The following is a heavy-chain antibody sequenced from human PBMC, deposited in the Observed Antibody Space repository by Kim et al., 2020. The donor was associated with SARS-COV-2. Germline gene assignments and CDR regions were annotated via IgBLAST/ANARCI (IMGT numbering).Heavy chain of an antibody. D-gene: IGHD6-19*01. Sequence: LKSGVTISVATSKNQFSLKMSSVTAADTAVYYCARAGRQWLVRQIFYSFDYWGQGTLVTVSS. J-gene: IGHJ4*02. V-gene: IGHV4-34*01. CDR3: ARAGRQWLVRQIFYSFDY.